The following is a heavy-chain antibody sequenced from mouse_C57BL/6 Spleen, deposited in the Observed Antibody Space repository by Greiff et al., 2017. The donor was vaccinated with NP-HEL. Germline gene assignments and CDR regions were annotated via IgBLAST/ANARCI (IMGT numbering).Heavy chain of an antibody. CDR1: GYTFTDYY. Sequence: EVQLQQSGPELVKPGASVKISCKASGYTFTDYYMNWVKQSHGKSLEWIGDINPNNGGTSYNQKFKGKATLTVDKSSSTAYMELLSLTSEDSAVYYCARDYYGSSYSYAMDYWGQGTSVTVSS. D-gene: IGHD1-1*01. V-gene: IGHV1-26*01. J-gene: IGHJ4*01. CDR3: ARDYYGSSYSYAMDY. CDR2: INPNNGGT.